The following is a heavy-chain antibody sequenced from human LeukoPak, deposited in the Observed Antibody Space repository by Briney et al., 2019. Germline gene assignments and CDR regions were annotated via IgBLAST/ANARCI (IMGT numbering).Heavy chain of an antibody. Sequence: GGSLRLSCAASGFTFSSYCMHWVRQAPGKGLEYVSAISSNGGRTYYANSVKGRFTISRDNSKNTLYLQMGSLRADDMALYYCARTEFRAFDIWGQGTMVTVSS. CDR3: ARTEFRAFDI. J-gene: IGHJ3*02. V-gene: IGHV3-64*01. CDR2: ISSNGGRT. CDR1: GFTFSSYC. D-gene: IGHD3-10*01.